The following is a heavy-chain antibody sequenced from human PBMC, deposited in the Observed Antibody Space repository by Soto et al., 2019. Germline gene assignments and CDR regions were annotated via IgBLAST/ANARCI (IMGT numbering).Heavy chain of an antibody. CDR2: IIPILGIA. CDR1: GGTFSSYT. Sequence: GASVKVSCKASGGTFSSYTISWVRQAPGQGLEWMGRIIPILGIANYAQKFQGRVTITADKSKSTLYLQMDSLKTEDTAVYYCARARGRLYYLDYWGRGTLVTVSS. CDR3: ARARGRLYYLDY. D-gene: IGHD3-10*01. V-gene: IGHV1-69*02. J-gene: IGHJ4*02.